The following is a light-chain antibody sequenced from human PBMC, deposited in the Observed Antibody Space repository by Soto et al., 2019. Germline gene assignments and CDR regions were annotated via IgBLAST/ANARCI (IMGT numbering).Light chain of an antibody. CDR2: EGS. V-gene: IGLV2-23*01. J-gene: IGLJ2*01. CDR3: CSYAGSSIVV. Sequence: QSALTQPASVSGSPGQSITISCTGTSSDVGSYNLVSWYQQHPGKAPKLMIYEGSKRTSGVSNRFSGSKFGNTASLTISGLQAEDEADYYCCSYAGSSIVVFGGGTKLTVL. CDR1: SSDVGSYNL.